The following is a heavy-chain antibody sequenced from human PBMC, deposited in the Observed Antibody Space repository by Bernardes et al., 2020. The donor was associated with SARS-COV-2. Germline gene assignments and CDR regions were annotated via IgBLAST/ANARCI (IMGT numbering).Heavy chain of an antibody. D-gene: IGHD2-2*01. Sequence: GGSLRLSCAVSGIDFINFAVSWVRQAPGKGLEWVAGIEVDGYYTYYAHSVEGRFTISRDTSKNTVFLQMNSLRADDTAVYYCAKEVPANDYWGQGTLVTVSS. V-gene: IGHV3-23*01. J-gene: IGHJ4*02. CDR1: GIDFINFA. CDR2: IEVDGYYT. CDR3: AKEVPANDY.